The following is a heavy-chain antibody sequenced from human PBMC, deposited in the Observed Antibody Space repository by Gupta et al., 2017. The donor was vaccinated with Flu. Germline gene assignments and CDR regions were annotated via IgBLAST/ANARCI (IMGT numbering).Heavy chain of an antibody. V-gene: IGHV4-34*01. J-gene: IGHJ6*02. CDR2: INHSGST. Sequence: QVQLQQWGAGLLKPSETLSLTCAVYGGSFSGYYWSWIRQPPGKGLDWHGEINHSGSTNYNPPLKSRVTISVDTSKNQFSLKLSSVTAADTAVYYCARGHGATVTTAGVRKVGGMDVWGQGTTVTVSS. D-gene: IGHD4-17*01. CDR3: ARGHGATVTTAGVRKVGGMDV. CDR1: GGSFSGYY.